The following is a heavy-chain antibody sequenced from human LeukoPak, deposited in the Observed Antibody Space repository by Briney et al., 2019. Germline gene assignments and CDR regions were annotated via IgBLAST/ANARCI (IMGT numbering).Heavy chain of an antibody. CDR3: ARASSSSFDY. CDR1: GGSISSGTYY. V-gene: IGHV4-61*02. J-gene: IGHJ4*02. D-gene: IGHD6-13*01. CDR2: IYTSGST. Sequence: SQTLSLTCTVSGGSISSGTYYWSWIRQPAGKGLEYIGRIYTSGSTNYNPSLKSRVTISVDTSKNQFSLKLSSVTAADTAVYYCARASSSSFDYWGQGTLVTVSS.